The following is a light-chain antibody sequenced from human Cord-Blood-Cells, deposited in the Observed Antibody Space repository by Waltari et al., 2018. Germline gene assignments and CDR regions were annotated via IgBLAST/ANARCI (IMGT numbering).Light chain of an antibody. J-gene: IGLJ3*02. CDR3: AAWDDSLSGPV. CDR2: SNN. CDR1: SSNIGSHY. Sequence: QSVLTQPPSASGTPGQRVTISCSGSSSNIGSHYVYWYQQLPATAPKLPIYSNNHRRSWAPDLFSVSMSCTSLSPAISGPRSEEEADYYCAAWDDSLSGPVVGGGTKLTVL. V-gene: IGLV1-47*02.